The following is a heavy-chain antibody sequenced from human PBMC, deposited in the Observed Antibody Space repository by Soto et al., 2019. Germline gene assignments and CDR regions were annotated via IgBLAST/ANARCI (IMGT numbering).Heavy chain of an antibody. CDR2: TYYRVNT. J-gene: IGHJ4*02. Sequence: QVQLQESGPGVVKPSQTLTLTCSVSDDSITGGGYFWTWIRQLPGKGLEWLGSTYYRVNTFYNPSLTSRGTISLDPSQRRVSLRVPSVTAADTAVYLCARGGSGTYHVWGQGTLVTVSS. V-gene: IGHV4-31*03. CDR3: ARGGSGTYHV. CDR1: DDSITGGGYF. D-gene: IGHD3-10*01.